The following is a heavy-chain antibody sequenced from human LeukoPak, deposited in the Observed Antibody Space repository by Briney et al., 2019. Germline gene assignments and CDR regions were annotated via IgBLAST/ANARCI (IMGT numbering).Heavy chain of an antibody. CDR3: ASGVYDTKFDY. CDR2: IYPGDSDT. J-gene: IGHJ4*02. D-gene: IGHD3-22*01. Sequence: GESLKISCKGSGYRFTTYWIGWVRQMPGKGLEWMGIIYPGDSDTRYSPSFQGQVTISADKSISTAYLQWSSLKASDTAMYYCASGVYDTKFDYWSQGTLVTVSS. V-gene: IGHV5-51*01. CDR1: GYRFTTYW.